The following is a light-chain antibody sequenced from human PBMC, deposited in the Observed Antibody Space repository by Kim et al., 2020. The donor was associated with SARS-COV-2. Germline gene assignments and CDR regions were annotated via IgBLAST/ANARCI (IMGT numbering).Light chain of an antibody. CDR2: TAS. V-gene: IGKV3-20*01. CDR1: QSVRSNY. J-gene: IGKJ1*01. CDR3: QQYCSTTRT. Sequence: SPGERATLSCRASQSVRSNYLAWYQQKPGQAPRLLIYTASNRATGIPDRFSGSGSGTDFTLTISRLEPEDFAVYYCQQYCSTTRTFGQGTKVDIK.